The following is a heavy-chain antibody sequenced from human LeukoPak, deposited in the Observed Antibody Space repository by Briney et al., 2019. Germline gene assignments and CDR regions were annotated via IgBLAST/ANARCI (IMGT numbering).Heavy chain of an antibody. V-gene: IGHV3-49*04. CDR1: GFTFDDYE. CDR3: AGPDYSYDSSGYPYYFDY. CDR2: IRSKAYGGTT. J-gene: IGHJ4*02. D-gene: IGHD3-22*01. Sequence: GGSLRLSCTGSGFTFDDYEMSWVRQAPGKGLEWVGFIRSKAYGGTTEYAASVKGRFTISRDDSKSIAYLQMNSLKTEDTAVYYCAGPDYSYDSSGYPYYFDYWGQGTLVTVSS.